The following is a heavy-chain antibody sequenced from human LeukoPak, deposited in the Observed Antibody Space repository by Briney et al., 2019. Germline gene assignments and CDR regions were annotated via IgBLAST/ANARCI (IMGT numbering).Heavy chain of an antibody. D-gene: IGHD6-19*01. J-gene: IGHJ4*02. Sequence: GRSLRLSCAASGFTFSSYVMSWVRQAPGKGLEWVSGISGSGDSTYYADSVKGRFTISRDNSKNTLYLQMNSLRVEDTAAYYCAKVRAPSGWFNSDYWGQGTLVTVSS. CDR1: GFTFSSYV. V-gene: IGHV3-23*01. CDR2: ISGSGDST. CDR3: AKVRAPSGWFNSDY.